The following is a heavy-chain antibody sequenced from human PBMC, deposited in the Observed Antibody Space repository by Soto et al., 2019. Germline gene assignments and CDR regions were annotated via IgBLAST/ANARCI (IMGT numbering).Heavy chain of an antibody. CDR1: GDSVSSNSAA. J-gene: IGHJ4*02. V-gene: IGHV6-1*01. D-gene: IGHD1-1*01. Sequence: SQTLSLTCAISGDSVSSNSAAWNWIRQSPSRGLEWLGRTYYRSKWYNDSAVAVKSRITINPDTSKNQFSLQLNSVTPEDTAVYYCATDFQNWYNRKDVPYFDYWGQGTLVTVSS. CDR2: TYYRSKWYN. CDR3: ATDFQNWYNRKDVPYFDY.